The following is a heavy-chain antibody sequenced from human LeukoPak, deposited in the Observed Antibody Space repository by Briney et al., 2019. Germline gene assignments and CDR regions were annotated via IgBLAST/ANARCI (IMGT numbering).Heavy chain of an antibody. Sequence: PSETLSLTCTVSGGSISSYYWSWIRQPPGKGLEWIGEINHSGSTNYNPSLKSRVTISVDTSKNQFSLKLSSVTAADTAVYYCASGYGPYYYYMDVWGKGTTVTVSS. CDR1: GGSISSYY. D-gene: IGHD4-17*01. CDR2: INHSGST. V-gene: IGHV4-34*01. CDR3: ASGYGPYYYYMDV. J-gene: IGHJ6*03.